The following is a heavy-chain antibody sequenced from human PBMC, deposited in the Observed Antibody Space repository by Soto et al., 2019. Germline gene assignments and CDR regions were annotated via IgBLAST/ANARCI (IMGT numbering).Heavy chain of an antibody. V-gene: IGHV1-69*02. CDR2: IIPILGIA. CDR1: GGTFSSYT. D-gene: IGHD5-12*01. Sequence: QVQLVQSGAEVKKPGSSVKVSCKASGGTFSSYTISWVRQAPGQGLEWMGRIIPILGIANYAQKFQGRVTIPADKSTSTAYMELSSLRSEDTAVYYCARGADGYKFDGMDVYWGQGTLVTVSS. J-gene: IGHJ4*02. CDR3: ARGADGYKFDGMDVY.